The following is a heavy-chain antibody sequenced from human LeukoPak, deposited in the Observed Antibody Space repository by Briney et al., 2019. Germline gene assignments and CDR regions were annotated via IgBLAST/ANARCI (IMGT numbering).Heavy chain of an antibody. CDR1: GGSISSSIYY. J-gene: IGHJ3*02. CDR3: ARVGITIFGVGHAFDI. V-gene: IGHV4-39*07. CDR2: VFYNGAT. D-gene: IGHD3-3*01. Sequence: KPSETLSLTCIVSGGSISSSIYYWAWVRQPPGKGLEWIGTVFYNGATQYSPSLRSRVTISIDTSTNQFSLKLTSVTAADTALYYCARVGITIFGVGHAFDIWGQGTMVTVSS.